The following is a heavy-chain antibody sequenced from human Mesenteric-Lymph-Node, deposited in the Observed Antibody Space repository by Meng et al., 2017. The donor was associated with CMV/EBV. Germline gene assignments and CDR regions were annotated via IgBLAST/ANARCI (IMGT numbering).Heavy chain of an antibody. D-gene: IGHD5-18*01. CDR1: GYTVNNYY. CDR3: ARAGDTAMVIIDDY. Sequence: ASGYTVNNYYIHWVRQAPGQGLEWMGIINPSDGNTSYAQKFQGRVTMTRDTSTSTVYMELSSLRSEDTAVYYCARAGDTAMVIIDDYWGQGTLVTVSS. CDR2: INPSDGNT. V-gene: IGHV1-46*02. J-gene: IGHJ4*02.